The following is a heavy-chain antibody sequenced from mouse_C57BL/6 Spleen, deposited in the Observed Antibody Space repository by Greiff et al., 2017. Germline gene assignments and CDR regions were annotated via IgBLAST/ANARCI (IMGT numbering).Heavy chain of an antibody. CDR1: GFTFSSYT. Sequence: DVKLVESGGGLVKPGGSLKLSCAASGFTFSSYTMSWVRQTPEKRLEWVATISGGGGNTYYPDSVKGRFTISRDNAKNTLYLQMSSLRSEDTALYYCARPDYYGSSYEGYYYAMDYWGQGTSVTVSS. V-gene: IGHV5-9*01. J-gene: IGHJ4*01. CDR2: ISGGGGNT. CDR3: ARPDYYGSSYEGYYYAMDY. D-gene: IGHD1-1*01.